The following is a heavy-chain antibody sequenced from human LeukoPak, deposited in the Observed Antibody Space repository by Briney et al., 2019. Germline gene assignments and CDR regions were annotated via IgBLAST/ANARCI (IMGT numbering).Heavy chain of an antibody. J-gene: IGHJ6*02. CDR3: ARGWNTMIVVVISSYYYGMDV. CDR2: IIPIFGTA. CDR1: GGTFSSYA. Sequence: ASVKVSCKASGGTFSSYAISWVRQAPGQGLEWMGGIIPIFGTANYAQKFQGRVTITADESTSTAYMELSSLRSEDTAVYYCARGWNTMIVVVISSYYYGMDVWGQGTTVTVSS. V-gene: IGHV1-69*13. D-gene: IGHD3-22*01.